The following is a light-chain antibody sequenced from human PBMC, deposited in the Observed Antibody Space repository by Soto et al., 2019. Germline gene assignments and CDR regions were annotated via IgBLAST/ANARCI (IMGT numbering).Light chain of an antibody. CDR1: QSISSW. J-gene: IGKJ1*01. CDR3: QQYYSYPET. CDR2: KAS. Sequence: DIQMTQSPSTLSASVGDRVTITCRASQSISSWLAWYQQKPGKAPNLLIYKASSLESGVPSRFSGSGSGTEFTLTISSLQPDDFATYYCQQYYSYPETFGQGTKVEIK. V-gene: IGKV1-5*03.